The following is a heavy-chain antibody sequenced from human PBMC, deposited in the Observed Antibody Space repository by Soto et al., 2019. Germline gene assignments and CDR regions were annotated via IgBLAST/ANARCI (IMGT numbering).Heavy chain of an antibody. CDR3: TRDASRDSSARGWFDP. Sequence: PGGSLRLSCAAPGFTFRSSTMNWVRQAPGKGLEWVSTISSNSAYIYYTDALRGRFTISRDNAKNSLHLQMNSLRAEDTAVYYCTRDASRDSSARGWFDPLGTGTLVTGSS. CDR2: ISSNSAYI. J-gene: IGHJ5*02. D-gene: IGHD6-13*01. CDR1: GFTFRSST. V-gene: IGHV3-21*01.